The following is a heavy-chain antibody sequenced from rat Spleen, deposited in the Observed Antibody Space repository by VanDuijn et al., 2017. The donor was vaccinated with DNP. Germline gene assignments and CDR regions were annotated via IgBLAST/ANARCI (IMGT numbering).Heavy chain of an antibody. CDR2: INTDGGKT. J-gene: IGHJ2*01. V-gene: IGHV5-58*01. Sequence: EVKLVESGGGLVQPGKSLKLSCAASGFNFNDNWMYWIRQAPGKGLEWLSSINTDGGKTYYPDSVKGRFTISRDNAENTVYLQMNSLRSEDTTTYYCTSYYYDGSYYFDYWGQGVMVTVSS. CDR1: GFNFNDNW. D-gene: IGHD1-12*02. CDR3: TSYYYDGSYYFDY.